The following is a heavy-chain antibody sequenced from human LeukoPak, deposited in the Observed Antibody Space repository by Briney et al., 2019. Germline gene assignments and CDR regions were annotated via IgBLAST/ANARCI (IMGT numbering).Heavy chain of an antibody. V-gene: IGHV4-59*01. J-gene: IGHJ3*02. CDR1: GGSISSYY. CDR3: ARDMSMVEGLHAFDI. D-gene: IGHD3-10*01. Sequence: KASETLSLTCTVSGGSISSYYWSSIRQPPGKGLEWIGYIYYSGSTNYNPSLKSRVTISVDTSKNQFSLKLSSVTAADTAVYYCARDMSMVEGLHAFDIWGQGTMVTVSS. CDR2: IYYSGST.